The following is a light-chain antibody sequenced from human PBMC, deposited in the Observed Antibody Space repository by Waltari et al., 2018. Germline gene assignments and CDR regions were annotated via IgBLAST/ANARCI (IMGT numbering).Light chain of an antibody. CDR2: ICR. Sequence: QSLLTQPPSVSGPPGQTVTISCSGSHSNIGSHSVNWYHHVPGTAPQLLIFICRQTHSGGPYRFSASKSGATASLVISGLQSEDEGDYYCAAWDDALTGPLFGGGTKLTVL. CDR3: AAWDDALTGPL. CDR1: HSNIGSHS. J-gene: IGLJ3*02. V-gene: IGLV1-44*01.